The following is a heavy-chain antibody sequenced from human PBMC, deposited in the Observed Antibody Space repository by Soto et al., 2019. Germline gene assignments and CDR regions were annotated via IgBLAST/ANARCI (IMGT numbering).Heavy chain of an antibody. CDR3: ARDFATHCSGSTCYPYAY. J-gene: IGHJ4*02. Sequence: LRLSCAASGFTFNTFWMSWVRQSPGKGLEWVANIKHDGSETYYVDSVKGRFTISRDNAKNSLFLQMNTLRTEDTAVYYCARDFATHCSGSTCYPYAYWGQGALVTVSS. D-gene: IGHD2-15*01. V-gene: IGHV3-7*03. CDR2: IKHDGSET. CDR1: GFTFNTFW.